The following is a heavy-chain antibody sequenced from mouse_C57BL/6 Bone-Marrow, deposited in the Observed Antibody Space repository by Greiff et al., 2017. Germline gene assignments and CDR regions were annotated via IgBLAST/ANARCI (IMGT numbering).Heavy chain of an antibody. D-gene: IGHD2-5*01. Sequence: QVVESGPGLVAPSQSLSITCTVSGFSLTSYGVDWVRQSPGKGLEWLGVIWGVGSTNYNSALKSRLSISKDNSKSQVFLKMNSLQTDDTAMYYCARSYYSNYGGVLYWYFDVWGTGTTVTVSS. CDR3: ARSYYSNYGGVLYWYFDV. CDR1: GFSLTSYG. V-gene: IGHV2-6*01. J-gene: IGHJ1*03. CDR2: IWGVGST.